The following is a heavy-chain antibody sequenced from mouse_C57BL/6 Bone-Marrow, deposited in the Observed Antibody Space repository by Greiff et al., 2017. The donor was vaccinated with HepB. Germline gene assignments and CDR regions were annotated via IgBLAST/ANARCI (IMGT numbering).Heavy chain of an antibody. Sequence: EVQLVESGGGLVQSGRSLRLSCATSGFTFSDFYMEWVRQAPGKGLEWIAASRNKANDYTTEYSASVKGRFIVSRDTSQSILYLQMNALRAEDTAIYYCARAPYYGSSYWYFDVWGTGTTVTVSS. V-gene: IGHV7-1*01. D-gene: IGHD1-1*01. CDR3: ARAPYYGSSYWYFDV. CDR1: GFTFSDFY. CDR2: SRNKANDYTT. J-gene: IGHJ1*03.